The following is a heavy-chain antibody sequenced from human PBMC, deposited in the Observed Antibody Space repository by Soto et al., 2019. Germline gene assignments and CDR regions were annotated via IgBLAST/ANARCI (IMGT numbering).Heavy chain of an antibody. Sequence: ASVKVSCKASGGTFSSYAISWVRQAPGQGLGWMGGIIPIFGTANYAQKFQGRVTITADKSTSTAYMELSSLRSEDTAVYYCARVRRGDYYHCAIDVRGKGPTGTVSS. CDR1: GGTFSSYA. J-gene: IGHJ6*04. CDR3: ARVRRGDYYHCAIDV. CDR2: IIPIFGTA. V-gene: IGHV1-69*06. D-gene: IGHD3-16*01.